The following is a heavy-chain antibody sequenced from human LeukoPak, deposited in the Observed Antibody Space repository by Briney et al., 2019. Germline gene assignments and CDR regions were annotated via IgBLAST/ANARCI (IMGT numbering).Heavy chain of an antibody. CDR1: GLTFSYST. D-gene: IGHD5-24*01. J-gene: IGHJ4*02. CDR2: ISAFNKHT. CDR3: ATEPRVAKGYKPYSLGS. Sequence: GGSLRLSCTASGLTFSYSTLNWVRQAPGQGLEWVSSISAFNKHTYYADSVEDRLIIPRENDTKSLYVPMSSQSVDDTAVYYCATEPRVAKGYKPYSLGSWGQGALVTVS. V-gene: IGHV3-21*01.